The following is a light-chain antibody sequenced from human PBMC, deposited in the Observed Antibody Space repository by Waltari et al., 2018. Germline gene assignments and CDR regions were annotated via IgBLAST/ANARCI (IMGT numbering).Light chain of an antibody. J-gene: IGKJ2*01. CDR3: QQYESSSPYT. CDR1: QNIGPW. V-gene: IGKV1-5*03. CDR2: RAS. Sequence: DIQMTQSPSTVSASVGDRVTITCRTSQNIGPWLAWYQQKPGRAPNLLIYRASSLQSGVPSRFSGSGSGTEFPLTITSLQPDDIATYYCQQYESSSPYTFGPGTKLEIK.